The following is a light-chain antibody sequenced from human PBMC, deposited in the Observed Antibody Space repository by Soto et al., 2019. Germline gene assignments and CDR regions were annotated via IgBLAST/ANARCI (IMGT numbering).Light chain of an antibody. V-gene: IGKV1-5*01. Sequence: DIQMTQSPSTLSASVGDRVTITSRASQSINTWLAWYQQRPGRAPKLLIYDASRLQIGVPSRLGGSVSATEFTLTISSLQPDDCAIYYCQQYNPYWTSGKGTQVEVK. CDR3: QQYNPYWT. CDR2: DAS. J-gene: IGKJ1*01. CDR1: QSINTW.